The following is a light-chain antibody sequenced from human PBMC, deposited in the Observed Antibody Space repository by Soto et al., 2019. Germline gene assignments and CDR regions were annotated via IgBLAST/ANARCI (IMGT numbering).Light chain of an antibody. V-gene: IGKV1-6*01. Sequence: AIQMTQFPSSLSASVGDRVTITCRASQGIRNDLGWYQQKSGRAPKLLIFGASTLQSGVPSRFSGSGSGTDFTLTISRLESDDFALYYCQQYAEGTPITFGQGTRLEIK. J-gene: IGKJ5*01. CDR1: QGIRND. CDR2: GAS. CDR3: QQYAEGTPIT.